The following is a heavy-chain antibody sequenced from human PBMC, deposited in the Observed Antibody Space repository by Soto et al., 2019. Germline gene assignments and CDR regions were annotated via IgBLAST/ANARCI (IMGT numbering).Heavy chain of an antibody. V-gene: IGHV4-39*01. D-gene: IGHD3-10*01. CDR2: IYYSGST. CDR3: ARLNYYGSGIINRWFDP. Sequence: SETLSLTCTVSGGSISSSSYYWGWIRQPPGKGLEWIGSIYYSGSTYYNPSLKSRVTISVDTSKNQFSLKLSSVTAADTAVYYCARLNYYGSGIINRWFDPWGQGPLVTVSS. J-gene: IGHJ5*02. CDR1: GGSISSSSYY.